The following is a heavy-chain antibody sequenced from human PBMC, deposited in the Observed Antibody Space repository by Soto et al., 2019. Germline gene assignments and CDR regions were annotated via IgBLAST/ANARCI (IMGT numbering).Heavy chain of an antibody. Sequence: GGSLRLSCAASGFTFSSYSMNWVRQAPGKGLEWVSSISSSSSYIYYADSVKGRFTISRDNAKNSLYLQMNSLRAEDTAVYYCARGRFLEWLFSKTLFDYWGQGTLVTVSS. CDR1: GFTFSSYS. V-gene: IGHV3-21*01. CDR3: ARGRFLEWLFSKTLFDY. J-gene: IGHJ4*02. CDR2: ISSSSSYI. D-gene: IGHD3-3*01.